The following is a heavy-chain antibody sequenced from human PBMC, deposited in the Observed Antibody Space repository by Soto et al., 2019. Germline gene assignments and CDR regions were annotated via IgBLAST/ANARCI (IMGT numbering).Heavy chain of an antibody. CDR3: ARGGRYSGYAYYYYGMDV. Sequence: SETLSLTCAVYGGSFSGYYWSWIRQPPGKGLEWIGEINHSGSTNYNPSLKSRVTISVDTSKNQFSLKLSSVTAADTAVYYCARGGRYSGYAYYYYGMDVWGQGTTVTVSS. J-gene: IGHJ6*02. CDR1: GGSFSGYY. CDR2: INHSGST. D-gene: IGHD5-12*01. V-gene: IGHV4-34*01.